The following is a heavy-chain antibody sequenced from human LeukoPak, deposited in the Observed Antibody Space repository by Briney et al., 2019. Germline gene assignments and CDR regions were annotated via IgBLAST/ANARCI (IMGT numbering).Heavy chain of an antibody. Sequence: ASVKVSCKASGYTFTDYYLHWVRQAPGQGLEWMGWINPNSGGTKYTQKFQGTVTMTRDTSISTAYMEVNRLKSDDTAMYYCARGRVRYFGTGRYPQEYYFDFWGQGTLVTVSS. V-gene: IGHV1-2*02. CDR3: ARGRVRYFGTGRYPQEYYFDF. CDR1: GYTFTDYY. J-gene: IGHJ4*02. CDR2: INPNSGGT. D-gene: IGHD3-10*01.